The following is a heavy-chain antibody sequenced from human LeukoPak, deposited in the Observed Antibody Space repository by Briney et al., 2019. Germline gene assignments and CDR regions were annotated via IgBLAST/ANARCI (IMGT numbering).Heavy chain of an antibody. D-gene: IGHD2-21*02. Sequence: PGGSLRLSCAASGFTFSSYSMNWVRQAPGKGLEWVSYISSSSSTIYYADSVKGRFTISRDNAKNSLYLQTNSLRAEDTAVYYCARQGHAYCGGDCYFSGYWGQGTLVTVSS. J-gene: IGHJ4*02. CDR2: ISSSSSTI. CDR1: GFTFSSYS. V-gene: IGHV3-48*04. CDR3: ARQGHAYCGGDCYFSGY.